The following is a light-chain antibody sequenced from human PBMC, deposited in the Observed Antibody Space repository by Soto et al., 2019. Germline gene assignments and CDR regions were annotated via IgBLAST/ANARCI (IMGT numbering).Light chain of an antibody. CDR2: SDD. Sequence: QPVLTQPPSASGTPGQRVTISCSGSSSNIGSNTVNWYQQLPGTAPKLLIYSDDQRPSGVPDRFSGSKSGTSASLAISGLQSDDEADYYCAAWDDSLNGVLFGGGTKLTVL. V-gene: IGLV1-44*01. J-gene: IGLJ2*01. CDR3: AAWDDSLNGVL. CDR1: SSNIGSNT.